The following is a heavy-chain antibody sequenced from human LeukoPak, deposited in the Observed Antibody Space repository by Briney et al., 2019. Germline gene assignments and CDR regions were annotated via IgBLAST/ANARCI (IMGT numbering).Heavy chain of an antibody. CDR3: ARLPYSSGWYRFDP. V-gene: IGHV4-39*01. J-gene: IGHJ5*02. Sequence: SETLSLTCTVSGGSISSSSSYWGWIRQPPGKGLEWIGSIYYSGSTYYNPSLKSRVTISVDTSKNQFSLKLSSVTAADTAVYYCARLPYSSGWYRFDPWGQGTLVTVSS. CDR1: GGSISSSSSY. CDR2: IYYSGST. D-gene: IGHD6-19*01.